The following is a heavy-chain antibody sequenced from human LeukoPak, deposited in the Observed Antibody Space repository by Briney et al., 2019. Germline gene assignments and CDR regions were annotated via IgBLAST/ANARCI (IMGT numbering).Heavy chain of an antibody. CDR1: GYIFTNYW. J-gene: IGHJ4*02. V-gene: IGHV5-51*01. D-gene: IGHD5-12*01. CDR2: IYPRDSDT. CDR3: ARRQYSGYDFDL. Sequence: GGSLKVSCKGSGYIFTNYWIGWVRQMPGKGLEWRGMIYPRDSDTRYSPSFQGQVTVSADKSISTAYLQWSSLEASDTAIYYCARRQYSGYDFDLWGQGTLVTVSS.